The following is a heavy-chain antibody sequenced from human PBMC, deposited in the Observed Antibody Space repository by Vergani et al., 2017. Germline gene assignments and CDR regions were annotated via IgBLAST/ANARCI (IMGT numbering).Heavy chain of an antibody. J-gene: IGHJ4*02. CDR2: ISSNGGST. Sequence: VQLVESGGGLVQPGGSLRLSCSASGFTFSSYAMHWVRQAPGKGLEYVSAISSNGGSTYYADSVKGRFTISRDNSKNTLYLQMNSLRAEDTAVYYCAKDPLYDSSGYYLEYYFDYWGQGTLVTVSS. D-gene: IGHD3-22*01. CDR3: AKDPLYDSSGYYLEYYFDY. V-gene: IGHV3-64*04. CDR1: GFTFSSYA.